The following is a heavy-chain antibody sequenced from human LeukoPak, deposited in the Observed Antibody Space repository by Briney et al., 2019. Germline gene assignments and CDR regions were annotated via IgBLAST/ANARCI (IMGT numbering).Heavy chain of an antibody. CDR1: GYTFSGYY. CDR2: INPKSGGT. CDR3: ATHPNGYCSGGSCYDPGVLYCMDV. J-gene: IGHJ6*02. V-gene: IGHV1-2*02. Sequence: ASVTVSCQASGYTFSGYYMHWVRQAPGQGLEWMGWINPKSGGTNYAQRFQGRHTMPRDTSLSTAYIELSRLRSDDTAVYYGATHPNGYCSGGSCYDPGVLYCMDVWGQGATVTVS. D-gene: IGHD2-15*01.